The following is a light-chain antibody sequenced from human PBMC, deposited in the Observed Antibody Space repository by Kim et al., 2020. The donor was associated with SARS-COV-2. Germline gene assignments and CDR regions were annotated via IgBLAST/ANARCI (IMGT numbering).Light chain of an antibody. CDR3: SSYTTNSPSV. CDR1: SSDVGGYNY. V-gene: IGLV2-14*03. Sequence: HSIPISSPGTSSDVGGYNYVSWYQHHPGTAPKLMIFDVSQRPSGVSDRFSGSKSGNTASLTISGLQTEDEAHYYCSSYTTNSPSVFGCGTQLTVL. CDR2: DVS. J-gene: IGLJ3*02.